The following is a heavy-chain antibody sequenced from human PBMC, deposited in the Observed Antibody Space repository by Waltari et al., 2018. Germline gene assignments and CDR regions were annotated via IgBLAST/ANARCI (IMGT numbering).Heavy chain of an antibody. V-gene: IGHV3-23*03. J-gene: IGHJ3*01. CDR1: KFTVTKHA. D-gene: IGHD3-16*01. Sequence: EVQLLESGGGLVQPGGSLRLSCAASKFTVTKHAMSWVRQVPGKGLDGVSVIYSGGRTDFGDSVKGRFTMSRDDSKNTVYLQMNSLRPEYTALYYCARFGLALDLWGQGTMVTVSS. CDR3: ARFGLALDL. CDR2: IYSGGRT.